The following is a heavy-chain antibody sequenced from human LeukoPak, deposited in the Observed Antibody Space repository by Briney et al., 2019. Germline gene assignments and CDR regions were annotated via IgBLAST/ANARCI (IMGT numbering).Heavy chain of an antibody. J-gene: IGHJ4*02. V-gene: IGHV4-59*01. CDR2: VYYSGTT. CDR3: ARDTYIDNFSYFDC. D-gene: IGHD3-9*01. CDR1: GGSISNYY. Sequence: SETLSLTCTVSGGSISNYYWSWIRQPPGKGLEWIGYVYYSGTTVYNPSLKSRVTISVDTSKNQFSLNLNSVTAADTAVYYCARDTYIDNFSYFDCWGQGTLVTDSS.